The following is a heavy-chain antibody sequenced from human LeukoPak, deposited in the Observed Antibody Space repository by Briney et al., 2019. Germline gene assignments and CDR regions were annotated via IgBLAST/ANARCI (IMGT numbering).Heavy chain of an antibody. D-gene: IGHD3-22*01. J-gene: IGHJ4*02. CDR1: GGSISSYY. V-gene: IGHV4-59*01. CDR2: IYYSGST. Sequence: SETLSLTCTVSGGSISSYYWSWIRQPPGKGLEWIGYIYYSGSTNYNPSLKSRVTISVDTSKNQFSLKLSSVTAADTAVYYCARVSGYYYGPFDYWGQGTLVTVSS. CDR3: ARVSGYYYGPFDY.